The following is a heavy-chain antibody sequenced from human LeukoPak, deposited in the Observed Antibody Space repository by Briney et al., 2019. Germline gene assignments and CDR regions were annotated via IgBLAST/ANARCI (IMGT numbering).Heavy chain of an antibody. CDR1: GFTFSSYS. J-gene: IGHJ4*02. Sequence: GGSLRLSCAASGFTFSSYSMTWVRQAPGKGLEWVSAISGSGGSTYYADSVKGRFTISRDNSKNTLYLQMNSLRAEDTAVYYCAKGPIPGFDYWGQGALVTVSS. CDR3: AKGPIPGFDY. V-gene: IGHV3-23*01. CDR2: ISGSGGST.